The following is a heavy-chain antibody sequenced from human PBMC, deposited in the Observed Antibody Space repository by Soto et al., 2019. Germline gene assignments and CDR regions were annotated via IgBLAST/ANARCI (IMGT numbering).Heavy chain of an antibody. D-gene: IGHD6-13*01. CDR3: ARAAIHGSSWYFWFDP. CDR2: IIPLFGTT. Sequence: QGQLVQSGSEVKRPGSSVKVSCKTSGGTFSRHAINCVRQAPGQGLEWMGGIIPLFGTTNYAQQFTDRVTISADESTSTAYMALSSLTSEDAAVYYCARAAIHGSSWYFWFDPWGQGTLVTVSS. V-gene: IGHV1-69*01. J-gene: IGHJ5*02. CDR1: GGTFSRHA.